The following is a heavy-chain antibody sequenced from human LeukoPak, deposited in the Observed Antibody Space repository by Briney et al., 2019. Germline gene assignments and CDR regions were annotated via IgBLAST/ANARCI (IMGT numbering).Heavy chain of an antibody. J-gene: IGHJ4*02. CDR2: IHYTGST. Sequence: SETLSLTCTVSGDSISITNYYWTWIRQPPGMGLEWIGYIHYTGSTNYNPSLKSRVTISVDTSKNQFSLKLTSVTAADTAVYYCARDRLGYPVDYWGQGTLVTVSS. V-gene: IGHV4-61*01. CDR1: GDSISITNYY. D-gene: IGHD6-25*01. CDR3: ARDRLGYPVDY.